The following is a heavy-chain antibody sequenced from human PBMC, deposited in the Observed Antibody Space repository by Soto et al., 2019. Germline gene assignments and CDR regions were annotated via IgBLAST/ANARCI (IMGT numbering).Heavy chain of an antibody. V-gene: IGHV3-23*01. J-gene: IGHJ5*02. Sequence: EEQLLQSGGGLVQPRGSLRLSCVASGFTFSSYAMNWVRQAPGKGLEWISVISNSGHSAYYADSVKGRFTISRDNSKNTLYLQIKSLRAEDTAAYYCAKGGPTFVNYFGPWGQGTLVTVSS. CDR1: GFTFSSYA. CDR3: AKGGPTFVNYFGP. D-gene: IGHD5-12*01. CDR2: ISNSGHSA.